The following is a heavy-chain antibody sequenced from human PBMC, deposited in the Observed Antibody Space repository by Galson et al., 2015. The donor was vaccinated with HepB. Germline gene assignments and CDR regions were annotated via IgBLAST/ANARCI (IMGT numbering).Heavy chain of an antibody. D-gene: IGHD6-19*01. CDR3: AKYSSGWYPYYGMDV. CDR2: ISAYNGNT. J-gene: IGHJ6*02. Sequence: SVKVSCKASGYTFTSYGISWVRQAPGQGLEWMGWISAYNGNTNYAQKLQGRVTMTTDTSTSTAYMELRSLRSDDTAVYYCAKYSSGWYPYYGMDVWGQGTTVTVSS. V-gene: IGHV1-18*01. CDR1: GYTFTSYG.